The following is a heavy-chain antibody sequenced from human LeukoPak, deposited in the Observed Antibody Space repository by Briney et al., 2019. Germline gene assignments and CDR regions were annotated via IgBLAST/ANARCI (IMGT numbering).Heavy chain of an antibody. D-gene: IGHD5-18*01. CDR2: IYDSGTT. Sequence: NPSETLSLTCTVSGGSISSVKYFWTWIRQHPGKGLEWIGYIYDSGTTFYNPSLKSRLTISVDTSKNLFSLKLNSVTAADTAVYYCARRGFNYGWFDYWGQGTLVTVSS. J-gene: IGHJ4*02. CDR3: ARRGFNYGWFDY. V-gene: IGHV4-31*03. CDR1: GGSISSVKYF.